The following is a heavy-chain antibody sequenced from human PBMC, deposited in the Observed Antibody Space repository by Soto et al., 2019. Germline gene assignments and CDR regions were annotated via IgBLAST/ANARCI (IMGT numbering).Heavy chain of an antibody. D-gene: IGHD1-26*01. Sequence: ASVKVSCKASGGTFSSYAISWVRQAPGQGLEWMGGIIPIFGTANYAQKFQGRVTITADESTSTAYMELSSLRAEDTAVYYCAKDTVVSWSYNYYYYGMDVWGQGTTVTVSS. CDR3: AKDTVVSWSYNYYYYGMDV. V-gene: IGHV1-69*13. CDR1: GGTFSSYA. J-gene: IGHJ6*02. CDR2: IIPIFGTA.